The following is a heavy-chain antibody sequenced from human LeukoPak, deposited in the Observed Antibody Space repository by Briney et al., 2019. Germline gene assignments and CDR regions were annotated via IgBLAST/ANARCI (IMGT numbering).Heavy chain of an antibody. D-gene: IGHD6-6*01. Sequence: GGSLRLSCAVCGFIFSSYWMSGVRQARGKGVEWVANIKQDGIEYYYFVSVKGLFTVSRDNPKNSLYLQMNSLRAEDTAVYYXARXYRSSSGYCFDFWGQGTLVTVSS. J-gene: IGHJ4*02. CDR3: ARXYRSSSGYCFDF. V-gene: IGHV3-7*01. CDR1: GFIFSSYW. CDR2: IKQDGIEY.